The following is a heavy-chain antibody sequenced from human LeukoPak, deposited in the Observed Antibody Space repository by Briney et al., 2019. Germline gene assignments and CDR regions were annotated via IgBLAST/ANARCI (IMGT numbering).Heavy chain of an antibody. V-gene: IGHV1-18*01. Sequence: ASVKVSCKASGYTFTSHGISWVRQAPGQGLEWMGWISAYNGDTKYAQNLQGRVTLTTYTLTTTAYLELRSLTSDDTAVYYCVRDPSNTSGWKAWFDPWGQGTLVTVSS. CDR3: VRDPSNTSGWKAWFDP. D-gene: IGHD6-19*01. J-gene: IGHJ5*02. CDR1: GYTFTSHG. CDR2: ISAYNGDT.